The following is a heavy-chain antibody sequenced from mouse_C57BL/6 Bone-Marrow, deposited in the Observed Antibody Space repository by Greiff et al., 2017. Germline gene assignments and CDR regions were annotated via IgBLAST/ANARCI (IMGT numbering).Heavy chain of an antibody. CDR3: ARGGVYYGSRHWYFDV. D-gene: IGHD1-1*01. CDR1: GYAFSSYW. V-gene: IGHV1-80*01. J-gene: IGHJ1*03. CDR2: IYPGDGDT. Sequence: VQLQESGAELVKPGASVKISCKASGYAFSSYWMNWVKQRPGKGLEWIGQIYPGDGDTNYNGKFKGKATLTADKSSSTAYMQLSSLTSEDSAVYFCARGGVYYGSRHWYFDVWGTETTVTVSS.